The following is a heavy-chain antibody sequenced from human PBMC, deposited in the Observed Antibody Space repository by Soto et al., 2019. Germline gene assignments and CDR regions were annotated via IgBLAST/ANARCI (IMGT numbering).Heavy chain of an antibody. CDR2: IGPGSGAT. Sequence: ASVKVSCKASGYTFTGHYIHWVRQAPEQGPEWMGEIGPGSGATRYAQKFQGRVTMTRDMSITTVYMELNNLSPDDTAVYYCGRGRSGQIVVFYWGQGTPVTVSS. CDR1: GYTFTGHY. CDR3: GRGRSGQIVVFY. V-gene: IGHV1-2*02. D-gene: IGHD1-26*01. J-gene: IGHJ4*02.